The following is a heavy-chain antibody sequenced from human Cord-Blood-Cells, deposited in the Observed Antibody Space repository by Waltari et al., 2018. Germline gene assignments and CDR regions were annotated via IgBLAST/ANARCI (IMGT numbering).Heavy chain of an antibody. V-gene: IGHV4-34*01. CDR3: ARRPTPAGLRGGYMDV. CDR2: INQSGST. D-gene: IGHD3-16*01. CDR1: GGSFSGYY. J-gene: IGHJ6*03. Sequence: QVQLQQWGAGLLKPSETLSLTCAVYGGSFSGYYWSWIRQPPGKGLEWIGEINQSGSTNANPALKSRVTISVDTSKNQFSLKLSAVTAADTAVYYCARRPTPAGLRGGYMDVWGKGTTVTVSS.